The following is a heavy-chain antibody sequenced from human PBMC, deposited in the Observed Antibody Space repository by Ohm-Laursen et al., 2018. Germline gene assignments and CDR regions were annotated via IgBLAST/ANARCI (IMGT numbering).Heavy chain of an antibody. CDR3: ARVAGGFGELSYFDY. J-gene: IGHJ4*02. CDR2: INPSGGST. Sequence: GASVKVSCKASGYTFTSYYMHWVRQAPGQGLEWMGIINPSGGSTSYAQKLQGRVTMTTDTSTSTAYMELRSLRSDDTAVYYCARVAGGFGELSYFDYWGQGTLVTVSS. CDR1: GYTFTSYY. D-gene: IGHD3-10*01. V-gene: IGHV1-46*01.